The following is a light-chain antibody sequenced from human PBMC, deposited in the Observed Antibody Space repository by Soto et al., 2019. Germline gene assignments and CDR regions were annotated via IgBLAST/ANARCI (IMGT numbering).Light chain of an antibody. V-gene: IGKV3-15*01. CDR1: QSVSNY. J-gene: IGKJ1*01. CDR3: HQYNDWPPA. Sequence: ESVLTQSPGTLSLSPGESATLSCMASQSVSNYLAWYQQKPGQAPRLLIYGPSTRASGIPARFSGSGYGREFTLTISSLQSEDYGVYYCHQYNDWPPAFGQGTKVDI. CDR2: GPS.